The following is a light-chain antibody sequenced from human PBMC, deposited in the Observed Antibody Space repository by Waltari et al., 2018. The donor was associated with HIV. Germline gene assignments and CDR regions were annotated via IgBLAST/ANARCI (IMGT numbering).Light chain of an antibody. Sequence: QSALTQPRSVSGSPGQSVTISCTATSTDVGGYDSVSWYLQHPGTVPKLIIYEVIKRPSGVPDRFSGSKSGNTASLTISGLQTEDEADYFCCSYAGTYTYVLFGGGTKLTVL. J-gene: IGLJ3*02. CDR1: STDVGGYDS. CDR2: EVI. CDR3: CSYAGTYTYVL. V-gene: IGLV2-11*01.